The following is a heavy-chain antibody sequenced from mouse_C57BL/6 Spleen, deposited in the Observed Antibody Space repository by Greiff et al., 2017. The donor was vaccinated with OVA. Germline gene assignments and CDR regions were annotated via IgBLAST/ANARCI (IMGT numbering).Heavy chain of an antibody. J-gene: IGHJ2*01. V-gene: IGHV1-22*01. Sequence: VQLQQSGPELVKPGASVKMSCKASGYTFTDYNMHWVKQSHGKSLEWIGYINPNNGGNSYNQKFKGKATLTVNKSSSTAYMELRSLTSEASAVYYCARSYYDYDGFDYWGQGTTLTVSS. D-gene: IGHD2-4*01. CDR1: GYTFTDYN. CDR3: ARSYYDYDGFDY. CDR2: INPNNGGN.